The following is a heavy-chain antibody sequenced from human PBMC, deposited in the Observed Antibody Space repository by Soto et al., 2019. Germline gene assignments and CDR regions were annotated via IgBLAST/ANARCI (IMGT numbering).Heavy chain of an antibody. V-gene: IGHV1-69*13. CDR1: GGTFSSYA. Sequence: SVKVSCKASGGTFSSYATSWVRQAPGQGLEWMGGIIPIFGTANYAQKFQGRVTITADESTSTAYMELSSPRSEDTAVYYCASGPIVVVTAIQFDYWGQGTLVTVSS. CDR2: IIPIFGTA. J-gene: IGHJ4*02. D-gene: IGHD2-21*02. CDR3: ASGPIVVVTAIQFDY.